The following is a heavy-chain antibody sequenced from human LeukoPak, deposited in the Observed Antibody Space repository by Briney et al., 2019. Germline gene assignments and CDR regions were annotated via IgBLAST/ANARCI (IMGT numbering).Heavy chain of an antibody. Sequence: ASVKVSCKASGGTFSSYAISWVRQAPGQGLEWMGGIIPIFGTANYAQKFQGRVTITRNTSISTAYMELSSLRSEDTAVYYCASFRALGPPKQYGSGSYYKGDAFDIWGQGTMVTVSS. D-gene: IGHD3-10*01. CDR3: ASFRALGPPKQYGSGSYYKGDAFDI. CDR2: IIPIFGTA. J-gene: IGHJ3*02. CDR1: GGTFSSYA. V-gene: IGHV1-69*05.